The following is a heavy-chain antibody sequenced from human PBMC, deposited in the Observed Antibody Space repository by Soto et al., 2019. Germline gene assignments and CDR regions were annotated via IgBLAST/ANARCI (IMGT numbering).Heavy chain of an antibody. J-gene: IGHJ6*03. CDR1: GYSFTNYG. D-gene: IGHD6-19*01. CDR2: ISAFNGNK. V-gene: IGHV1-18*01. CDR3: AGHRGVAPPVAGNTHYYYYMDV. Sequence: QDQLVQSGAEVKKPGASVTVSCKASGYSFTNYGVTWVRQAPGQGLEWMGWISAFNGNKHYAQNLQGRVTMTTDASTGTAYMELRSLRSDDTAVYYCAGHRGVAPPVAGNTHYYYYMDVWGKGTTVTVSS.